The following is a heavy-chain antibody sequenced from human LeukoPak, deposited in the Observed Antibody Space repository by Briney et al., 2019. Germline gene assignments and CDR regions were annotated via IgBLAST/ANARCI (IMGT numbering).Heavy chain of an antibody. CDR1: GFTFSNYW. CDR3: ARDRGYCSSTSCYLYWFDP. V-gene: IGHV3-74*01. D-gene: IGHD2-2*01. J-gene: IGHJ5*02. CDR2: INSDGSST. Sequence: GGSLRFSCAASGFTFSNYWMHWVRQAPGKGLVWVSRINSDGSSTTYADSVKGRFTISRDNGKNTLYLQMNSLRAEDTAVYYCARDRGYCSSTSCYLYWFDPWGQGTLVTVSS.